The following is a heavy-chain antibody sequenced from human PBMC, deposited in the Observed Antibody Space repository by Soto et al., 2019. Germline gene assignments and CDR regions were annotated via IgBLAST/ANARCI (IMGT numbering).Heavy chain of an antibody. Sequence: PSETLSLTCIVSGGPISSYYWSWIRQPPGKGLEWIGHIYHSGSTNYNPSLKSRVTISVDTSKNQFSLKLSSVTAADTAVYYCARRDTAYAFDIWDQGTMVTVSS. J-gene: IGHJ3*02. CDR3: ARRDTAYAFDI. V-gene: IGHV4-59*01. D-gene: IGHD5-18*01. CDR1: GGPISSYY. CDR2: IYHSGST.